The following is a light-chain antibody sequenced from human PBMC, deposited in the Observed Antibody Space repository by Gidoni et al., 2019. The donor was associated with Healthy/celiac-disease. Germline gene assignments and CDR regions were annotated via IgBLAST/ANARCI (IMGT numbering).Light chain of an antibody. V-gene: IGKV4-1*01. CDR2: WAS. Sequence: SLGERATINCKSSQSVLYSSNNKNYLAWYQQKPGQPPKLLIYWASTRESGVPDRFSGSGSGTDFTLTISSLQAEDVAVYYCQQYYSTLLTFGGXTKVEIK. J-gene: IGKJ4*01. CDR1: QSVLYSSNNKNY. CDR3: QQYYSTLLT.